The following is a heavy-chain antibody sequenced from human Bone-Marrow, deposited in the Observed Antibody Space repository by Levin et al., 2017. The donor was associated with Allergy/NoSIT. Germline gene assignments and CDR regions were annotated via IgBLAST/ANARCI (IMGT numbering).Heavy chain of an antibody. V-gene: IGHV1-18*01. J-gene: IGHJ5*02. D-gene: IGHD1-1*01. CDR3: ARDPDCTTGGGPEGSWFDP. CDR1: GYSFTTYG. Sequence: GASVKVSCEASGYSFTTYGITWVRQAPGQGLEWMGWVNGYNTNTIYAQKFQGRVTMTTDTSTNTAYMELRSLKSDDTALYYCARDPDCTTGGGPEGSWFDPWGQGTLVTVSS. CDR2: VNGYNTNT.